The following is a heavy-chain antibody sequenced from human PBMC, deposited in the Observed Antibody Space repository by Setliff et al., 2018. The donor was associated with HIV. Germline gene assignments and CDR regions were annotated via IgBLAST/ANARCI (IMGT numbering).Heavy chain of an antibody. J-gene: IGHJ6*03. CDR3: ARQGKVGSGSYDYYYYMDV. Sequence: GGSLRLSCAASGFTFSDYWTHWVRQAPGKGLVWVSRITGDGSSTRYADSVNGRFTISRDNAKNTMYLEMNSLRAEDTAVYYCARQGKVGSGSYDYYYYMDVWGKGTTVTVS. V-gene: IGHV3-74*01. D-gene: IGHD3-10*01. CDR2: ITGDGSST. CDR1: GFTFSDYW.